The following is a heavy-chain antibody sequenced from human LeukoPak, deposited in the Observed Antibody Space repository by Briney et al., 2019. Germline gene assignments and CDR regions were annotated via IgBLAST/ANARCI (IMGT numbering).Heavy chain of an antibody. CDR1: GYSISSGYY. Sequence: SETLSLTCTVSGYSISSGYYWGWIRQPPGKGLEWIGYIYYSGSTNYNPSLKSRVTISVDTSKNQFSLKLSSVTAADTAVYYCARRWNYKDGFDVWGRGTLVTVSS. CDR3: ARRWNYKDGFDV. D-gene: IGHD1-7*01. V-gene: IGHV4-61*01. CDR2: IYYSGST. J-gene: IGHJ3*01.